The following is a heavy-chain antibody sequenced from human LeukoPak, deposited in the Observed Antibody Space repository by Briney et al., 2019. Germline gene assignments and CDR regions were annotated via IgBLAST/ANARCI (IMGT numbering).Heavy chain of an antibody. CDR2: ISSSSSYI. CDR1: GFPFSYYS. Sequence: PGGSLRLSCAASGFPFSYYSMNWVRQAPGKGLEWVSSISSSSSYIYYADSVKGRFTISRDNAKKSLYLQMNSLRAEDTAVYYCARGRQNSGSYSDAFDIWGQGTMVTVSS. V-gene: IGHV3-21*01. CDR3: ARGRQNSGSYSDAFDI. J-gene: IGHJ3*02. D-gene: IGHD1-26*01.